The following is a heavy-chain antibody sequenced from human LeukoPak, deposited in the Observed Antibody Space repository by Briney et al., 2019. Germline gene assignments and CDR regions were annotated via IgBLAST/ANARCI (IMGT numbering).Heavy chain of an antibody. V-gene: IGHV3-48*03. CDR1: GFTFSRYE. Sequence: PGGSLRLSCAASGFTFSRYEMNWVRQPPGKGLEWVSYISSRAETTYYADSVKGRFTISRDNVKSSLYLQMYSLRAEDTAVYFCARQQQQLWYDWGQGTLVTVSS. CDR2: ISSRAETT. CDR3: ARQQQQLWYD. J-gene: IGHJ4*02. D-gene: IGHD5-18*01.